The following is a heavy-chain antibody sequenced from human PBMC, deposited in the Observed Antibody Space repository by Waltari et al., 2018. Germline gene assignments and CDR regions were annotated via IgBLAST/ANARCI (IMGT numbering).Heavy chain of an antibody. CDR3: AKAMVRGVIIPSFDY. V-gene: IGHV3-23*01. D-gene: IGHD3-10*01. CDR2: ISGSGGST. J-gene: IGHJ4*02. Sequence: EVQLLESGGGLVQPGGSLRLSCAPSGSTLSSYAMSWVRQAQGKGLEWVSAISGSGGSTYYADSVKGRFTISRDNSKNTLYLQMNSLRAEDTAVYYCAKAMVRGVIIPSFDYWGQGTLVTVSS. CDR1: GSTLSSYA.